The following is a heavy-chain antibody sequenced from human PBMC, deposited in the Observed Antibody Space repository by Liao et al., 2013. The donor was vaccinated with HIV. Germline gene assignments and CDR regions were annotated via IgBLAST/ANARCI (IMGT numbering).Heavy chain of an antibody. CDR1: GGSISSFY. CDR3: ASLPSGTYYRGGDY. CDR2: IYSSGSTNYNPS. V-gene: IGHV4-4*07. D-gene: IGHD3-10*01. Sequence: QVQLQESGPGLVKPSETLSLTCTVSGGSISSFYWSWIRQPAGKGLEWIGRIYSSGSTNYNPSNYNPSLKSRVTILVDTSKNQFSLRLSSLTAADTAVYYCASLPSGTYYRGGDYWGQGTLGHRLL. J-gene: IGHJ4*02.